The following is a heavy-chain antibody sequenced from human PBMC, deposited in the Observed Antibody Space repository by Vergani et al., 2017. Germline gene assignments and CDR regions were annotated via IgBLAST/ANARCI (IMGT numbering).Heavy chain of an antibody. J-gene: IGHJ6*02. D-gene: IGHD2-21*01. CDR2: ISGSGGNT. CDR1: GFTFSSYA. V-gene: IGHV3-23*01. Sequence: EVQLLESGGNLIQPGGSLRLSCGASGFTFSSYAMTWVRLAPGKGLQWVSDISGSGGNTFYTDSVKGRFTISRDNTKDRLYLQMNSLRVEDTAIYYCAKARDPNCKGGNCYSYYYGLDLWGQGTTVTVSS. CDR3: AKARDPNCKGGNCYSYYYGLDL.